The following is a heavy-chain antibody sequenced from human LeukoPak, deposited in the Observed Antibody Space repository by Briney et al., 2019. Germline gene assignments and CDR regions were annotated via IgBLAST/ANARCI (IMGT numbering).Heavy chain of an antibody. CDR3: TKGDDYGANTRLPKYNWFDP. Sequence: GGSLRLSCAASGFSISNNAMHWVRQAPGRGLEWVASIRYDGNNKNYADSVKGRFTISRDNSRDTLYLQMNSLRADDTAVYYCTKGDDYGANTRLPKYNWFDPWGQGTLVTVSS. J-gene: IGHJ5*02. D-gene: IGHD4-23*01. CDR2: IRYDGNNK. V-gene: IGHV3-30*02. CDR1: GFSISNNA.